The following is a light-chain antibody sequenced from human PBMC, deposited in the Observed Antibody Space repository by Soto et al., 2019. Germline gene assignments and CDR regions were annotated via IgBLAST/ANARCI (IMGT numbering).Light chain of an antibody. CDR2: GAS. CDR3: HHYGYGADT. V-gene: IGKV3-20*01. Sequence: VILTQSPGTLSLSPGERATLSCRASESVRNNSLAWYQQHPGQAPRLLIFGASSRATGIPERFTGTGSGADFSLTISRLEPDDSAVYFCHHYGYGADTFGQGTKLEIK. J-gene: IGKJ2*01. CDR1: ESVRNNS.